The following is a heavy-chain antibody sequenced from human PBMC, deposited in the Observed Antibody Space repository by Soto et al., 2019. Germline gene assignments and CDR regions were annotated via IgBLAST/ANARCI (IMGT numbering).Heavy chain of an antibody. D-gene: IGHD2-15*01. V-gene: IGHV3-7*05. CDR3: ARGGSAGTDSLYYYYYGMDV. J-gene: IGHJ6*02. CDR1: GFTFSSYW. CDR2: IKQDGSEK. Sequence: PGGSLRLSCAASGFTFSSYWMSWVRQAPGKGLEWVANIKQDGSEKYYVDSVKGRFTISRDNAKNSLYLQMNSLRAEDTAVYYCARGGSAGTDSLYYYYYGMDVWGQGPTVTVSS.